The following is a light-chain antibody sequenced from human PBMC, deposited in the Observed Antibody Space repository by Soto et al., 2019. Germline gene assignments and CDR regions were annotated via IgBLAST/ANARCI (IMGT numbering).Light chain of an antibody. J-gene: IGKJ1*01. V-gene: IGKV3D-15*01. CDR2: DAS. CDR3: QQYNSWPPLT. CDR1: QSVSNN. Sequence: ILMTQSPATLSLSPGERATLSCRASQSVSNNLAWYQQKPGQAPRLLIYDASTRATGIPARFSGSGSGTEFTLTISGLESEDFAVYYCQQYNSWPPLTFGQGTKVEIK.